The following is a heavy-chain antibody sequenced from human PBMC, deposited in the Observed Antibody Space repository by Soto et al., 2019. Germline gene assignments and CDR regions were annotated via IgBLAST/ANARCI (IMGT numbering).Heavy chain of an antibody. CDR3: ARPYCDDTSCFTDWLDP. V-gene: IGHV1-8*01. D-gene: IGHD2-2*02. J-gene: IGHJ5*02. Sequence: QVQLLQSGAEVKKPGASVKVSCQASGYSLPTYDIHWVRQAAGQGLEWMGGVNPKSGSTDYAQKFRGRFTMTSTTSLRPAYMQLSALTSEDTAVYYCARPYCDDTSCFTDWLDPWGPGTLVTVSS. CDR2: VNPKSGST. CDR1: GYSLPTYD.